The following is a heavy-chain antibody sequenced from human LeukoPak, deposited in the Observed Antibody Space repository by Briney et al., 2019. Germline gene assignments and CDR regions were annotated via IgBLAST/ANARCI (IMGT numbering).Heavy chain of an antibody. V-gene: IGHV3-48*03. CDR3: AKSGTRSSWSPRVKTYLDY. J-gene: IGHJ4*02. Sequence: GGSLRLSCAASGFTFSSYEMNWVRQAPGKGLEWVSYISSSGSTIYYADSVKGRFTISRDNAKNSLYLQMNSLRAEDTAVYYCAKSGTRSSWSPRVKTYLDYWGQGTLVTVSS. CDR2: ISSSGSTI. CDR1: GFTFSSYE. D-gene: IGHD6-13*01.